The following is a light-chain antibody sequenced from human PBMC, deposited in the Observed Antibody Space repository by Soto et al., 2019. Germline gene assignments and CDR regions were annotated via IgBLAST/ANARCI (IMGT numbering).Light chain of an antibody. Sequence: EIVLTQSPGTLSFSPGERATLSCSASQSVSSSYLAWYQQQPGQAPRLLIYGASVRPTGIPDRLSGSGSGTDFARTISGLEPEDFAVCYSQWYDSSPGLFGQGTKVDVK. J-gene: IGKJ1*01. V-gene: IGKV3-20*01. CDR3: QWYDSSPGL. CDR1: QSVSSSY. CDR2: GAS.